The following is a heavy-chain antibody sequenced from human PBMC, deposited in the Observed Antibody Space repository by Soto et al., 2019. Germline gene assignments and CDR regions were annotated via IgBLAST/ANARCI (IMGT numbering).Heavy chain of an antibody. CDR2: ISYDGSNK. D-gene: IGHD5-18*01. CDR1: GFTVSSYA. J-gene: IGHJ2*01. CDR3: ARDPLWGTAMVLWYFDL. Sequence: QVQLVESGGGVVQPGRSLRLSCAASGFTVSSYAMHWVRQAPGKGLEWVAVISYDGSNKYYADSVKGRFTISRDNSKNTLYLQMNSLRAEDTAVDYCARDPLWGTAMVLWYFDLWGRGTLVTVSS. V-gene: IGHV3-30-3*01.